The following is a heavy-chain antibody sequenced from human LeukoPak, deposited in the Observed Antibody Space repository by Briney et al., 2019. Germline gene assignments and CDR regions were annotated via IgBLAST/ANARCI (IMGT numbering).Heavy chain of an antibody. J-gene: IGHJ5*02. CDR1: GVSISSSNYY. CDR2: IYYSGNT. V-gene: IGHV4-39*01. Sequence: SETLSLTCAVSGVSISSSNYYWGWIRQPPGQGLEWIGSIYYSGNTYYNPSLKSRVTISVDTSKNQFSLKLSSVTATDTAVYYCARRRAGRDWFDPWGQGTLVTVSS. D-gene: IGHD6-19*01. CDR3: ARRRAGRDWFDP.